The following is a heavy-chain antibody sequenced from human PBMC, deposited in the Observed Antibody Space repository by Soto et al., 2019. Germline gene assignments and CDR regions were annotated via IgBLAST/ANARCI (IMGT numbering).Heavy chain of an antibody. Sequence: PGGSLRLSCAASGFTFSSYEMNWVRQAPGKGLEWISYISSSGSTTYYADSVKGRITISRDNAKNSLYLQMNSLRAEDTAVYYCAGGVLYYNVRSGLDYWGQGTLVTVSS. CDR1: GFTFSSYE. V-gene: IGHV3-48*03. J-gene: IGHJ4*02. CDR3: AGGVLYYNVRSGLDY. D-gene: IGHD3-22*01. CDR2: ISSSGSTT.